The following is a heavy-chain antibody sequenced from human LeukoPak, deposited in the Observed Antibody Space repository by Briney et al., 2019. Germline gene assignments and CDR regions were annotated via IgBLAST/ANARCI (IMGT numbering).Heavy chain of an antibody. CDR3: ARGSPLDYGSGSYWGLYYYDSSGYYYFDY. D-gene: IGHD3-22*01. Sequence: PSETLSLTCTVSGDSISTSNSYWGWIRQPPGKGLEWIGSIYYSGNTYYNASLKSRVTISVDTSKNQFSLKLSSVTAADTAVYYCARGSPLDYGSGSYWGLYYYDSSGYYYFDYWGQGTLVTVSS. CDR2: IYYSGNT. V-gene: IGHV4-39*07. CDR1: GDSISTSNSY. J-gene: IGHJ4*02.